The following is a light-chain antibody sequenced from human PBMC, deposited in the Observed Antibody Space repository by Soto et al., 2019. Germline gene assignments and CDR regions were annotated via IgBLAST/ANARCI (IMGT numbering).Light chain of an antibody. CDR3: QQPRHRPLLT. Sequence: EIVLTQSPATLSLSPGERATLSCRASQSVSSYLAWYQQKPGQAPRLLIYDASNRATGIPARFSGSGSGTEFTLPLRRLGPEDFAVYYCQQPRHRPLLTFGGGTKVEIK. V-gene: IGKV3-11*01. CDR2: DAS. J-gene: IGKJ4*01. CDR1: QSVSSY.